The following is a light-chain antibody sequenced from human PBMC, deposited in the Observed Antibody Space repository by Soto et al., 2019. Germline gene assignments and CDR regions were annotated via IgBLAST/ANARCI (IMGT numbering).Light chain of an antibody. CDR3: LQDYNYPLT. Sequence: AIQLTQSPSALPASVGDRVTITCRASLGIRNDLGWYQQKPGEAPRLLVYAASTLQSGVPSRFSGSGSGTEFTLTISSLQLEDFGTYYCLQDYNYPLTFGGGTRLEI. V-gene: IGKV1-6*02. CDR2: AAS. CDR1: LGIRND. J-gene: IGKJ4*01.